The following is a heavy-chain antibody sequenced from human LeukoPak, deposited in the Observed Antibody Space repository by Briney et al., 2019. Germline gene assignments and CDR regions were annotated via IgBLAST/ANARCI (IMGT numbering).Heavy chain of an antibody. J-gene: IGHJ4*02. CDR2: IVVGSGNT. V-gene: IGHV1-58*02. CDR1: GFTFTSSA. D-gene: IGHD5-12*01. CDR3: ASTDGGYWVFDY. Sequence: SVKVSCKASGFTFTSSAMQWVRQARGQRLEWIGWIVVGSGNTNYAQKFQGRVTITADKSTSTAYMELSSLRSEDTAVYYCASTDGGYWVFDYWGQGTLVTVSS.